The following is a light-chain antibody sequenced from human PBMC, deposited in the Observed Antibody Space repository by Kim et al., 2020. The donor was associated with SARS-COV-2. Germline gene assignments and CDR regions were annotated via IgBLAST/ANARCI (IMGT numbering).Light chain of an antibody. CDR3: QEYSNWPWT. CDR2: GAS. J-gene: IGKJ1*01. Sequence: VSLGERVTLSCRASQSVGYNLAWYQQKPGQAPRLLIYGASSRATGIPPRFSGSVSGTEFTLTITSLQSEDFAVYHCQEYSNWPWTFGQGTKLEI. V-gene: IGKV3-15*01. CDR1: QSVGYN.